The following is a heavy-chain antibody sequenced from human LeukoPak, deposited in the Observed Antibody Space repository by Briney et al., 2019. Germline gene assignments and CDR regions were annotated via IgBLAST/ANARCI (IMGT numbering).Heavy chain of an antibody. D-gene: IGHD3-3*01. CDR3: AKDQGDDFWSGYYTGGHGLGYYGMDV. Sequence: GGSLRLSCAASGFTFSSYGMHWVRQAPGKGLEWVAVISYDGSNKYYADSAKGRFTISRDNSKNTLYLQMNSLRAEDTAVYYCAKDQGDDFWSGYYTGGHGLGYYGMDVWGQGTTVTVSS. V-gene: IGHV3-30*18. CDR2: ISYDGSNK. CDR1: GFTFSSYG. J-gene: IGHJ6*02.